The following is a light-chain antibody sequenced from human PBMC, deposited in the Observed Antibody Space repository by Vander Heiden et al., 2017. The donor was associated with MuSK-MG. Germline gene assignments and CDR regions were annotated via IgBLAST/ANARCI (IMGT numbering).Light chain of an antibody. CDR1: QGISSY. CDR3: QQLDSSPNT. V-gene: IGKV1-9*01. CDR2: AAS. J-gene: IGKJ2*01. Sequence: IQLTQSPSFLSASVGDRVTITCRASQGISSYLAWYQQKPGKAPKLLIYAASTLQRGVPSRFSGSGSGTEFTLTISSLQPEDIATYYCQQLDSSPNTFGQGTRLEIK.